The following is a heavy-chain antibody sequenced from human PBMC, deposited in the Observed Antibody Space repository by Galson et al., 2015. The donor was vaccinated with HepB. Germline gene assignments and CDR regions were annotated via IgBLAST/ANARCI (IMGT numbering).Heavy chain of an antibody. D-gene: IGHD2-15*01. CDR2: IIPIFGTA. J-gene: IGHJ3*02. CDR1: GGTFSSYA. V-gene: IGHV1-69*13. CDR3: ARETSEGSADAFDI. Sequence: SVKVSCKASGGTFSSYAISWVRQAPGQGLEWMGGIIPIFGTANYAQKFQGRVTITADESTSTAYMELSSLRSEDTAVYYCARETSEGSADAFDIWGQGTMVTVSS.